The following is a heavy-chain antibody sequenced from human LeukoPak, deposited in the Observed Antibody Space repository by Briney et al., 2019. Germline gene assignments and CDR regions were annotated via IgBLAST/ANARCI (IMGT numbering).Heavy chain of an antibody. CDR2: INTNTGNP. D-gene: IGHD2-2*01. CDR3: ARDPGDDFVVPGDP. CDR1: GYTFTNYG. J-gene: IGHJ5*02. Sequence: ASVKVSCKASGYTFTNYGINWVRQAPGQGLEWMGWINTNTGNPTYAQGFTGRFVFSLDTSVSTAYLQISSLKAEDTAVYYCARDPGDDFVVPGDPWGQGTLVTVSS. V-gene: IGHV7-4-1*02.